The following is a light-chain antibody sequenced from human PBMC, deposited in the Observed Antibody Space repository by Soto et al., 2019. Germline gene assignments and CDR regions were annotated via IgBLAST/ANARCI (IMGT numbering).Light chain of an antibody. J-gene: IGKJ2*01. CDR1: QSVSSN. Sequence: EIVMTQFPDTLSVSPGERATLSCRASQSVSSNLAWYQQKPGQAPRLLIYGASTRATGNPARFSGSGSGTDLTLTISSMQFEDLAIYYCQQYNNWRRTFGQGTKVDIK. CDR2: GAS. CDR3: QQYNNWRRT. V-gene: IGKV3-15*01.